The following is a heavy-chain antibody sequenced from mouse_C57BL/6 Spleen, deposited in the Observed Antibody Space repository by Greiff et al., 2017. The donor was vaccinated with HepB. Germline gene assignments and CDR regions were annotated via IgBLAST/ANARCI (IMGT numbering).Heavy chain of an antibody. CDR3: ARCDYYGSSYWYFDV. Sequence: QVQLQQSGAELVRPGTSVKVSCKASGYAFTNYLIEWVKQRPGQGLEWIGVINPGSGGTNYNEKFKGKATLTADKSSSTAYMQLRSLTSEDSAVYFCARCDYYGSSYWYFDVWGTGTTVTVSS. V-gene: IGHV1-54*01. CDR2: INPGSGGT. D-gene: IGHD1-1*01. J-gene: IGHJ1*03. CDR1: GYAFTNYL.